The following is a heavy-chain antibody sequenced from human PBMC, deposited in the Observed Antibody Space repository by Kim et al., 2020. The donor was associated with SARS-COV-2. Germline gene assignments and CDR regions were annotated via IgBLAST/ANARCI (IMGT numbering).Heavy chain of an antibody. D-gene: IGHD3-10*01. CDR3: AALDTVQVPGGI. J-gene: IGHJ4*02. V-gene: IGHV3-7*01. Sequence: DVDSVKGQFTMSKNNAKNSLYLQMSSLGTEDTAIYYCAALDTVQVPGGIWGQGTLVTVSS.